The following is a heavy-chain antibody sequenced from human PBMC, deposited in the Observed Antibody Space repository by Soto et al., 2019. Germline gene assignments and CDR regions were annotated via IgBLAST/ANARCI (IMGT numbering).Heavy chain of an antibody. V-gene: IGHV2-5*02. CDR2: IYWDDDK. CDR3: AHYHIFGDYMYYFDS. J-gene: IGHJ4*02. Sequence: QITLKESGPTLVKPTQTLTLTCTFSGFSLSTSRVGVGWIRQPPGKALEWLALIYWDDDKRYSPSLKTRLTITKDTSKNQVVLTMTNMDPVDTATYYCAHYHIFGDYMYYFDSWGQGTLVTVSS. CDR1: GFSLSTSRVG. D-gene: IGHD4-17*01.